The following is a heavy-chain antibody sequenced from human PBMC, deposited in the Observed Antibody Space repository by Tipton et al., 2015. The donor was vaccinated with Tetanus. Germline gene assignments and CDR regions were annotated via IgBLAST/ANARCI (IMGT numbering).Heavy chain of an antibody. J-gene: IGHJ4*02. CDR1: GFAFSAYA. V-gene: IGHV3-30*04. Sequence: SLRLSCAASGFAFSAYAVHWVRQAPGKGLEWVAVISYDGSDIFYAESVKGRFTISRDNAKNSVYLHLNSLRAEDTALYYCAREGNVGNSPDYWGQGTLVTVSS. D-gene: IGHD1-1*01. CDR2: ISYDGSDI. CDR3: AREGNVGNSPDY.